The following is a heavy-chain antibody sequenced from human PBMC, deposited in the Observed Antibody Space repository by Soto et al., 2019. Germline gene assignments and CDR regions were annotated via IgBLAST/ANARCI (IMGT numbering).Heavy chain of an antibody. D-gene: IGHD1-7*01. Sequence: PGGSLRLSCAASGFTFSSYSMNWVRQAPGKGLEWVAVISYDGSNKYYADSVKGRFTISRDNSKNTLYLQMNSLRAEDTAVYYCARVELDGKYYGMDVWGQGTTVTVSS. V-gene: IGHV3-30*03. CDR2: ISYDGSNK. J-gene: IGHJ6*02. CDR3: ARVELDGKYYGMDV. CDR1: GFTFSSYS.